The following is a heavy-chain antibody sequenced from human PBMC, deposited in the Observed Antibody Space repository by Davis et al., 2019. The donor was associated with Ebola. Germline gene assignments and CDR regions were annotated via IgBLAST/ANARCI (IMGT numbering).Heavy chain of an antibody. J-gene: IGHJ4*02. CDR3: ARAWTYAYDY. D-gene: IGHD1-7*01. V-gene: IGHV3-23*01. CDR1: GFTFSYYA. Sequence: PGGSLRLSCAASGFTFSYYAMTWVRQAPGKGLEWVSTISGSGGSTYYADSVKGRFTISRDNSKNTLYLQMDSLRAEDSAVYYCARAWTYAYDYWGQGTLVTVSS. CDR2: ISGSGGST.